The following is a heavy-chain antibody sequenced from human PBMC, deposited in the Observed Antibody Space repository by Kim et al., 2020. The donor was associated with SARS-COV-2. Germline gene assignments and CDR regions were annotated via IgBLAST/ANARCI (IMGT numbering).Heavy chain of an antibody. CDR1: GYTFTSYA. CDR2: INAGNGNT. Sequence: ASVKVSCKASGYTFTSYAMHWVRQAPGQRLEWMGWINAGNGNTKYSQKFQGRVTITRDTSASTAYMELSSLRSEDTAVYYCARDGNYGGLGTHYYYYGMDVWGQGTTVTVSS. D-gene: IGHD4-4*01. V-gene: IGHV1-3*01. J-gene: IGHJ6*02. CDR3: ARDGNYGGLGTHYYYYGMDV.